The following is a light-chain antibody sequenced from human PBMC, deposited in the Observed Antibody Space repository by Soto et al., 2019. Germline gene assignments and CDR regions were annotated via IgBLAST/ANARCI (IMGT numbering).Light chain of an antibody. V-gene: IGLV2-14*03. CDR3: SSHSSSSTLVV. J-gene: IGLJ2*01. Sequence: QSALTQPASRSGSPGQSITICCTGTSSDVGGYNYVSWYRQHPGKAPKLMIYDVNNRPSGVSNRFSGSKSGNTASLTISGLQAEDEADYYCSSHSSSSTLVVFGGGTKVTVL. CDR2: DVN. CDR1: SSDVGGYNY.